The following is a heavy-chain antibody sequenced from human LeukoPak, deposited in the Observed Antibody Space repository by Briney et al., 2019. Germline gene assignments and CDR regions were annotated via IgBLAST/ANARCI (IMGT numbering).Heavy chain of an antibody. CDR3: ARSGGYGVYGAFGI. CDR1: GYTFTGYY. J-gene: IGHJ3*02. Sequence: GASVKVSCKASGYTFTGYYMHWVRQATGQGLEWMGWINPNSGGTNYAQKFQGRVTMTRDTSISTAYMELSRLRSDDTAVYYCARSGGYGVYGAFGIWGQGTMVTVSS. D-gene: IGHD4-17*01. V-gene: IGHV1-2*02. CDR2: INPNSGGT.